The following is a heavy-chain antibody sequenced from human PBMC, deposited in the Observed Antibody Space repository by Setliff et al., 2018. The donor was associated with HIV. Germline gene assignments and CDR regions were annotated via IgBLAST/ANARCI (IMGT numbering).Heavy chain of an antibody. CDR3: ARDKGPNLLDY. J-gene: IGHJ4*02. CDR1: GFTFSNYA. Sequence: GGSLRLSCAASGFTFSNYAMGWVRQVPGKGLEWVASISNTGRNTYYGDSVKGRFIISRDNSKNTAYLQMSSLRAEDTAVYYCARDKGPNLLDYWGQGTLVTVSS. V-gene: IGHV3-23*01. CDR2: ISNTGRNT. D-gene: IGHD2-8*01.